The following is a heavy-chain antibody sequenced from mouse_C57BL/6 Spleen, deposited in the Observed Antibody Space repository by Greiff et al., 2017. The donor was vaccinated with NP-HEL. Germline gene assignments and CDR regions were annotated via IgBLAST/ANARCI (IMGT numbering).Heavy chain of an antibody. CDR2: IDPSDSYT. V-gene: IGHV1-69*01. CDR3: ARDWDRGYYFDY. J-gene: IGHJ2*01. Sequence: VKQSCKASGYTFTSYWMHWVKQRPGQGLEWIGEIDPSDSYTNYNQKFKGKSTLTVDKSSSTAYMQLSSLTSEDSAVYYCARDWDRGYYFDYWGQGTTLTVSS. D-gene: IGHD4-1*01. CDR1: GYTFTSYW.